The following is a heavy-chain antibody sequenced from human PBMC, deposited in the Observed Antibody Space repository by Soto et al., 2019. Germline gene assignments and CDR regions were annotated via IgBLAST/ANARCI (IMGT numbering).Heavy chain of an antibody. CDR2: IHSSGST. CDR1: GASMNSYH. Sequence: SETLSLTCTVSGASMNSYHWSWIRQPAGKGLEWIGHIHSSGSTNYNPSLKSRVTTSVDTSKNQFSLRLMSLTAADTAVYYCARDQGVAAAGITWFDPWGQGSLVTVSS. J-gene: IGHJ5*02. D-gene: IGHD6-13*01. CDR3: ARDQGVAAAGITWFDP. V-gene: IGHV4-4*07.